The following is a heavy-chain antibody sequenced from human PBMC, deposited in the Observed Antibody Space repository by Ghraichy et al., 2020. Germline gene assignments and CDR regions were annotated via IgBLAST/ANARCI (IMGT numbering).Heavy chain of an antibody. CDR3: ARDSTGGAAFDI. CDR2: ITGGNTI. CDR1: GFTFSDYS. V-gene: IGHV3-11*01. J-gene: IGHJ3*02. D-gene: IGHD3-10*01. Sequence: GGSLRLSCTASGFTFSDYSMSWIRQAPGKGLEWVSYITGGNTIYYAGSVKGRFTISRDNAKNSLYLQMISLRAEDTAVYYCARDSTGGAAFDIWGQGTTVTVSS.